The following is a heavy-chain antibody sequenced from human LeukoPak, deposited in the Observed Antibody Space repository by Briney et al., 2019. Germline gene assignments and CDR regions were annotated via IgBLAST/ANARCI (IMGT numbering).Heavy chain of an antibody. D-gene: IGHD6-19*01. CDR2: ISGYNGDT. Sequence: ASVKVSCTASGGTFSSYAISWVRQAPEQGLEWMGWISGYNGDTNYAQKLQGRVSVTTDISTSTAYMELRSLRSDDTAVYYCARDRVSVTGVFDNWGQGTLVTVSS. CDR3: ARDRVSVTGVFDN. J-gene: IGHJ4*02. V-gene: IGHV1-18*01. CDR1: GGTFSSYA.